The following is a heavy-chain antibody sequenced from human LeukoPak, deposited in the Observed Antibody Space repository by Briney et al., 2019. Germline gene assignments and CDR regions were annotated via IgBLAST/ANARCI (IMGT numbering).Heavy chain of an antibody. CDR1: NGSMTSDSYY. CDR2: IFYSGKT. CDR3: ARLWIVATWFDA. V-gene: IGHV4-39*02. J-gene: IGHJ5*02. D-gene: IGHD2-2*03. Sequence: PSETLSLTCTVSNGSMTSDSYYWAWVRQPPGKGLEWIGTIFYSGKTYYSASLKSRVTVSLDTSRKNFSMRLSSVTAADTAVYYCARLWIVATWFDAWGQGALVTVSS.